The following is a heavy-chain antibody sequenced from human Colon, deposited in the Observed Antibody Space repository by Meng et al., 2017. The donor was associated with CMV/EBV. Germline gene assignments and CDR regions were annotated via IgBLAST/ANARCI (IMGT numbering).Heavy chain of an antibody. CDR2: IYGGETT. V-gene: IGHV3-53*01. CDR1: GFTFSGSS. D-gene: IGHD4-11*01. CDR3: AGESGLPNGMDV. Sequence: GESLKISCAGSGFTFSGSSMNWVRQAPGKGLEWVSVIYGGETTYYADSVKGRFTISRDNSKNTVFLQMDGLRAEDTAVYYCAGESGLPNGMDVWGRGTTVTVSS. J-gene: IGHJ6*01.